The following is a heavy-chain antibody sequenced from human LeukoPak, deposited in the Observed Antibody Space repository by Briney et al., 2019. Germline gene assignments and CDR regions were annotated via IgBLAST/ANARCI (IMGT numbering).Heavy chain of an antibody. CDR3: ARIRRYDYDGFRPGWVYWYFDV. CDR2: IYYNGST. D-gene: IGHD4-23*01. CDR1: GGSISGYY. J-gene: IGHJ2*01. V-gene: IGHV4-59*01. Sequence: PSETLSLTCSVSGGSISGYYWSWIRQPPGQGLEWIGFIYYNGSTNYNPSLKSRITISVDTSKNQFSLKLNSVTAADTAIFYCARIRRYDYDGFRPGWVYWYFDVWGRGTLVTVSS.